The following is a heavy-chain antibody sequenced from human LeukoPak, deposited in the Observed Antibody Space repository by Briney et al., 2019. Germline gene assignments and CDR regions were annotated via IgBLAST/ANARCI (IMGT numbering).Heavy chain of an antibody. Sequence: GESLRLSCAPSGFTFSSSNMHWVRQSPGKGGGWLALISYDGTKTYCADSVKGRFTVSRDNSKNTLFLQMNSVSAEDTAIYYCEREWFGEANWGQGARVTVSS. V-gene: IGHV3-30*04. J-gene: IGHJ4*02. CDR1: GFTFSSSN. CDR3: EREWFGEAN. D-gene: IGHD3-10*01. CDR2: ISYDGTKT.